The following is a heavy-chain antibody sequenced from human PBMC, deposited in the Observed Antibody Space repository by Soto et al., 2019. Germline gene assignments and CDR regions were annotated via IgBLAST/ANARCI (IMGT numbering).Heavy chain of an antibody. Sequence: SLRLSCAASGFTFSSYWMSWVRQAPVKGLEWVANIKQDGSEKYYVDSVKGRFTISRDNAKNSLYLQMNSLRAEDTAVYYCARLFDTAAVDYWGQGTLVTVSS. J-gene: IGHJ4*02. V-gene: IGHV3-7*03. D-gene: IGHD5-18*01. CDR2: IKQDGSEK. CDR3: ARLFDTAAVDY. CDR1: GFTFSSYW.